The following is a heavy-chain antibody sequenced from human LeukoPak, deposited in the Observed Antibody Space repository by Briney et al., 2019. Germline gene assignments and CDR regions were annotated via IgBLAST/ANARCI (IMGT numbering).Heavy chain of an antibody. CDR2: INPSDGST. D-gene: IGHD3-22*01. V-gene: IGHV1-46*01. Sequence: ASVKVCCTASGYTFTIYYMHWVRQAPGQGLQWMGIINPSDGSTNYAQKFQGRVTMTRDTSTSTLYMDLSSLRSEDTALYYCARERYDSSAFDHWGQGTLITVSS. CDR3: ARERYDSSAFDH. CDR1: GYTFTIYY. J-gene: IGHJ4*02.